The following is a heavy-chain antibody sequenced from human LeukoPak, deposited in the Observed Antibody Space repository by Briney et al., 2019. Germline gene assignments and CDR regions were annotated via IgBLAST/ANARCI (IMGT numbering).Heavy chain of an antibody. CDR1: GFTLSDHY. CDR2: TRNKTKSYPT. D-gene: IGHD2-21*01. CDR3: ARYNAGYFY. V-gene: IGHV3-72*01. J-gene: IGHJ4*02. Sequence: GGSLRLSCAASGFTLSDHYMDWVRQAPGKGLEWVGRTRNKTKSYPTDYAASVKGRFTISRDDSKSSLYLQMNSLKTEDTAVYYCARYNAGYFYWGQGTLVTVSS.